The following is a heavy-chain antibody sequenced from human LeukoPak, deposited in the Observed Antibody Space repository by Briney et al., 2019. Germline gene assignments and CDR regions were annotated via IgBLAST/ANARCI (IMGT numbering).Heavy chain of an antibody. D-gene: IGHD3-10*01. CDR2: IYYSGSI. CDR1: GGSISSYY. V-gene: IGHV4-59*08. J-gene: IGHJ4*02. Sequence: SETLSLTCTVSGGSISSYYWSWLRQPPGKGLEWIGYIYYSGSINYNPSLKSRVTISVDTSKNQFSLKLSSVTASGTTMYCCARHWSGTLPDYWGQGTLVTVSS. CDR3: ARHWSGTLPDY.